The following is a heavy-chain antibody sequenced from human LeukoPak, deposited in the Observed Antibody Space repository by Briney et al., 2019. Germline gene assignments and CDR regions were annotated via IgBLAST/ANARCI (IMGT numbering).Heavy chain of an antibody. D-gene: IGHD4-11*01. CDR2: IYYSGST. CDR1: GGSISSGDYY. CDR3: AREDSNYVGWFDP. J-gene: IGHJ5*02. Sequence: PSQTLSLTCTLSGGSISSGDYYWSWIRQPPGKGLEWIGYIYYSGSTYYNPSLKSRVTISVDTSKNQFSLKLSSVTAADTAVYYCAREDSNYVGWFDPWGQGTLVTVSS. V-gene: IGHV4-30-4*08.